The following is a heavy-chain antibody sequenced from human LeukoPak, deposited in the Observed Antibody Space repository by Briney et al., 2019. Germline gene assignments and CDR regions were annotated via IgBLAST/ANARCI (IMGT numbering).Heavy chain of an antibody. Sequence: ASVKVSCKASGYTFTSFYIHWVRQAPGQGLEWMGIFNPSGGRTSYAQKFQGRVTMTRDTSTSTVYMELSSLRSEDTAVYCCARDHRSQGLIAPRRRPWYFDVWGRGTLVTVSS. CDR3: ARDHRSQGLIAPRRRPWYFDV. CDR2: FNPSGGRT. D-gene: IGHD6-6*01. V-gene: IGHV1-46*01. J-gene: IGHJ2*01. CDR1: GYTFTSFY.